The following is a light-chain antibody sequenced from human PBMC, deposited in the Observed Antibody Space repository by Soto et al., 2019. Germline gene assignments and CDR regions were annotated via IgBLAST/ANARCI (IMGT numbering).Light chain of an antibody. CDR3: QHYNSYSEE. Sequence: DIQMTQSPSTLSGSVGDRVTITCRASQTISSWLAWYQQKPGKAPKLLIYKASTLKSGVPSRFSGSGSGTELTLTISSLQPDDFATYYCQHYNSYSEEFGQGTKVDIK. CDR1: QTISSW. CDR2: KAS. J-gene: IGKJ1*01. V-gene: IGKV1-5*03.